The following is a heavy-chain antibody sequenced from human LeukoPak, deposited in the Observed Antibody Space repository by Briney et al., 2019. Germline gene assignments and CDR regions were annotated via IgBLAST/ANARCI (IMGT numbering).Heavy chain of an antibody. V-gene: IGHV3-64*01. CDR1: GFTFSSYA. CDR3: ARRIAARLYWFDP. Sequence: PGGSLRLSCAASGFTFSSYAMHWVRQAPGKGLEYVSAISSNGGSTYYANSVKGRFTISRDNSKNTLYLQMGSLRAEDMAVYYCARRIAARLYWFDPWGQGTLVTVSS. CDR2: ISSNGGST. J-gene: IGHJ5*02. D-gene: IGHD6-6*01.